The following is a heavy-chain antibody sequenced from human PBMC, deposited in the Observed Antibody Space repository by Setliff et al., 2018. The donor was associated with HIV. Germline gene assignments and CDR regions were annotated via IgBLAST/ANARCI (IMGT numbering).Heavy chain of an antibody. CDR3: VYSSGSGWFAP. J-gene: IGHJ5*02. CDR1: GYTFSGYY. CDR2: INPNSGGT. Sequence: ASVKVSCKASGYTFSGYYLHWVRQAPGQGLEWMGWINPNSGGTNYAQKFQGRVTMTRDTSISTAYMELSRLISDDTAVYYCVYSSGSGWFAPWGQGTLGTVSS. D-gene: IGHD6-19*01. V-gene: IGHV1-2*02.